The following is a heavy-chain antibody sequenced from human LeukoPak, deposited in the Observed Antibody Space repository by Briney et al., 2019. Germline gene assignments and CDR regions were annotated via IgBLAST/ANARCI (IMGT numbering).Heavy chain of an antibody. J-gene: IGHJ4*02. Sequence: PGGSLILACAASGFTFSSYSMNWARQAPGMGLEWVSSISSSSSYIYYADSVKGRFTISRDNAKKSLYLQMNSLRAEDTAVYYCANFLGGYWGQGTLLTAS. V-gene: IGHV3-21*01. CDR2: ISSSSSYI. D-gene: IGHD2-15*01. CDR3: ANFLGGY. CDR1: GFTFSSYS.